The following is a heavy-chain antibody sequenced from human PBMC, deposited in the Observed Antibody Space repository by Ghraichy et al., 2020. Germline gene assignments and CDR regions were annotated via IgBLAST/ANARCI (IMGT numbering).Heavy chain of an antibody. V-gene: IGHV4-59*08. CDR1: GDSISGNY. CDR2: IYYSGHT. Sequence: SQTLSLTCSVSGDSISGNYWSWIRQPPGKGLEWIGYIYYSGHTDYNPSLKSQVTMSVDTSKNQFSLKLNSVTAADTAVYYCARQRRASTAANFLDYWGQGTLVTVSS. J-gene: IGHJ4*02. D-gene: IGHD6-13*01. CDR3: ARQRRASTAANFLDY.